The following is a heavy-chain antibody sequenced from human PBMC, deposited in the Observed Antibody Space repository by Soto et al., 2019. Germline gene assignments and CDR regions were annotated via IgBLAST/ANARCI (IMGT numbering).Heavy chain of an antibody. CDR3: ARERSSAGTGWFDP. CDR1: GYTFTSYD. Sequence: QVQLVQSGAEVKKSGASVKVSCKASGYTFTSYDINWVRQATGQGLEWMGWMNPNSGNTGYAQKFQGRGNMTRNTSISTAYMELSSLRYEDAAVYYCARERSSAGTGWFDPWGQGTLVTVSS. CDR2: MNPNSGNT. D-gene: IGHD6-13*01. V-gene: IGHV1-8*01. J-gene: IGHJ5*02.